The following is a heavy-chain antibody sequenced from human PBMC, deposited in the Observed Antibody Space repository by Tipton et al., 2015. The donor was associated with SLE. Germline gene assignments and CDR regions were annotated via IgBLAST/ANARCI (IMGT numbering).Heavy chain of an antibody. Sequence: GSLRLSCAASGFTFSSYAMSWVRQAPGKGLEWVSVIYSGGSTYYADSVKGRFTISRDNSKNTLYLQMNSLRAEDTAVYYCASLLTGDGRTDWGQGTLVTVSS. J-gene: IGHJ4*02. CDR3: ASLLTGDGRTD. CDR1: GFTFSSYA. V-gene: IGHV3-23*03. CDR2: IYSGGST. D-gene: IGHD7-27*01.